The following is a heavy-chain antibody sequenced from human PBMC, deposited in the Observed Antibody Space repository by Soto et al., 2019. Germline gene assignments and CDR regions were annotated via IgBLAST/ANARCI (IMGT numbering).Heavy chain of an antibody. CDR2: ISGSGLNK. Sequence: GGSLRLSCAASGFTFENFGMSWVRQAPGKGLEWISSISGSGLNKYYADSVKGRFTISRDNSKNTVYLELSNLRAEDTAVYHCAKNQGVELVPLATVDWFDPWGQGSVVTVSS. J-gene: IGHJ5*02. D-gene: IGHD1-26*01. CDR3: AKNQGVELVPLATVDWFDP. CDR1: GFTFENFG. V-gene: IGHV3-23*01.